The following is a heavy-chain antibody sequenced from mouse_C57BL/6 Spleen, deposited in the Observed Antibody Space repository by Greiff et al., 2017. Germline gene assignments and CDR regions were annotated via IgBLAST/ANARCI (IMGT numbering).Heavy chain of an antibody. J-gene: IGHJ3*01. CDR3: TRSRTYYGKGFAY. D-gene: IGHD2-10*01. CDR2: IDPETGGT. CDR1: GYTFTDYE. Sequence: QVQLQQSGAELVRPGASVTLSCKASGYTFTDYEMHWVKQTPVHGLEWIGAIDPETGGTAYNQKFKGKAILTADQSSSTAYMELRSLTSEDSAVYYCTRSRTYYGKGFAYWGQGTLVTVSA. V-gene: IGHV1-15*01.